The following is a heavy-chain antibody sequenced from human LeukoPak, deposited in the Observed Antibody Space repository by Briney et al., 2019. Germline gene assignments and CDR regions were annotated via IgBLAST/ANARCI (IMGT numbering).Heavy chain of an antibody. Sequence: PGRSLRLSCAASGFTFSSYGMHWVRQAPGKGLEWVAVIWYDGSNKYYADSVKGRFTISRDNAKNSLYLQMNSLRAEDTAVYYCARAERGEPTRYNWNPVGYFDYWGQGTLVAVSS. CDR1: GFTFSSYG. CDR3: ARAERGEPTRYNWNPVGYFDY. CDR2: IWYDGSNK. D-gene: IGHD1-20*01. V-gene: IGHV3-33*01. J-gene: IGHJ4*02.